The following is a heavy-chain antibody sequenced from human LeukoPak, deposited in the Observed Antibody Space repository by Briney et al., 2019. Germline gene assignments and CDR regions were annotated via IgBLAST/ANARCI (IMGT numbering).Heavy chain of an antibody. Sequence: GGSLRLSCAASGFTFSSYAMHWVRQAPGKGREGVAVISYHGSNKHYADSVKGRFTISRDNAKNTLYLQMNSLRAEDTAVYYCARGAYGSGSYGDNWFDPWGQGTLVTVSS. CDR3: ARGAYGSGSYGDNWFDP. J-gene: IGHJ5*02. D-gene: IGHD3-10*01. CDR1: GFTFSSYA. CDR2: ISYHGSNK. V-gene: IGHV3-30*14.